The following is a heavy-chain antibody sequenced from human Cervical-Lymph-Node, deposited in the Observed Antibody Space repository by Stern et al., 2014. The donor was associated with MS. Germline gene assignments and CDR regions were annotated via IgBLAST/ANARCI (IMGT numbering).Heavy chain of an antibody. V-gene: IGHV3-53*01. J-gene: IGHJ4*02. D-gene: IGHD1-1*01. CDR3: ARDTSSPERSDW. CDR2: ITNVAIT. CDR1: GFTVSRDY. Sequence: VQLVESGGGVIQPGGSLRLSCTASGFTVSRDYMQWVRQAPGKGLAWVSLITNVAITFFTDSVKGRFTISRDESKNTVYLHMTSLRAEDTAMYFCARDTSSPERSDWWGQGTLVTVSS.